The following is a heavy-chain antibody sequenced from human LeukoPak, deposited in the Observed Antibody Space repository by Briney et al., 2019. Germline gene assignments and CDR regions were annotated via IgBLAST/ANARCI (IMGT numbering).Heavy chain of an antibody. J-gene: IGHJ4*02. D-gene: IGHD1-20*01. CDR2: ISWNSGSI. V-gene: IGHV3-9*01. CDR1: PFTFSNYW. Sequence: GGSLRLSCAASPFTFSNYWMHWVRQAPGKGLEWVSGISWNSGSIGYADSVKGRFTISRDNAKNSLYLQMNSLRAEDTALYYCAKDPGITGTTAPFFDYWGQGTLVTVSS. CDR3: AKDPGITGTTAPFFDY.